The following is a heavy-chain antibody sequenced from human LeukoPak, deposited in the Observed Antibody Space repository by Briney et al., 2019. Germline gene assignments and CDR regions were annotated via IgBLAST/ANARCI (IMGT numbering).Heavy chain of an antibody. CDR3: ASGNWTDGFAFDI. D-gene: IGHD1-1*01. V-gene: IGHV4-34*01. J-gene: IGHJ3*02. CDR2: INHSGST. CDR1: GGSFSGYY. Sequence: SETLSLTCTLSGGSFSGYYWSWLRQPPGKGLEWIGEINHSGSTNYNPSLKSRVTISVDTSKNQFSLKLSSVTAADTAVFYCASGNWTDGFAFDIWGQGTMVTVSS.